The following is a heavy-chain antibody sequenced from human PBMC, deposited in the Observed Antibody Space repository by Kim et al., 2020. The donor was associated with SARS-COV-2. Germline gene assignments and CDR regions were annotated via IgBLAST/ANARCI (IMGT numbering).Heavy chain of an antibody. CDR2: IWYDGSNK. CDR3: ARDTGHGDNYYYYGMDV. Sequence: GGSLRLSCAASGFTFSSYGMHWVRQAPGKGLEWVAVIWYDGSNKYYADSVKGRFTISRDNSKNTLYLQMNSLRAEDTAVYYCARDTGHGDNYYYYGMDVWGQGTTVTVSS. D-gene: IGHD4-17*01. CDR1: GFTFSSYG. V-gene: IGHV3-33*01. J-gene: IGHJ6*02.